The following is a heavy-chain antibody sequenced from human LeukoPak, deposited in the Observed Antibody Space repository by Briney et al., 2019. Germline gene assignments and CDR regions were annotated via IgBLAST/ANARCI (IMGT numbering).Heavy chain of an antibody. CDR2: IYYIGST. CDR1: GGSISGYY. V-gene: IGHV4-59*01. J-gene: IGHJ4*02. Sequence: PSETLSLTCTVSGGSISGYYWSWIRQPPGKGLGWSGYIYYIGSTNYNPSLKSRVTISVDTSKNQFSLKLSSVTAADTAVYYCARDVGYYDSSGSASEHYFDYWGQGTLVTVSS. D-gene: IGHD3-22*01. CDR3: ARDVGYYDSSGSASEHYFDY.